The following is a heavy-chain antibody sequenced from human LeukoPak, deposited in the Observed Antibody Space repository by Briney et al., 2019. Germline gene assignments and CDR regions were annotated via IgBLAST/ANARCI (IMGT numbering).Heavy chain of an antibody. CDR3: ARTYYDFWSGSATQNYFDY. CDR1: GGSFSGYY. V-gene: IGHV4-34*01. Sequence: SETLSLTCAVYGGSFSGYYWSWIRQLPGKGLEWIGEINHSGSTNYNPSLKSRVTISVDTSKNQFSLKLSSVTAADTAVYYCARTYYDFWSGSATQNYFDYWGQGTLVTVSS. J-gene: IGHJ4*02. D-gene: IGHD3-3*01. CDR2: INHSGST.